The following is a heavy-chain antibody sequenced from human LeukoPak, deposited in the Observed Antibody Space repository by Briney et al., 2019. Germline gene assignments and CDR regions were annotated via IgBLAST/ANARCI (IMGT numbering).Heavy chain of an antibody. J-gene: IGHJ3*02. V-gene: IGHV5-51*01. CDR2: IYPGDSDT. D-gene: IGHD1-26*01. CDR1: GYTFTNYW. Sequence: PGESLKISCKDSGYTFTNYWIGWVRQMPGKGLEWMGLIYPGDSDTRYSPSFQGQVTISADKSISTAYLQWSSLKASDTAMYYCATFASGSGDAFDIWGQGTMVTVSS. CDR3: ATFASGSGDAFDI.